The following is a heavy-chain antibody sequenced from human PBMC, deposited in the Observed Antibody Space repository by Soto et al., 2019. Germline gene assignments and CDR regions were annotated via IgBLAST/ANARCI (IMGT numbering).Heavy chain of an antibody. CDR2: ISGSGGST. V-gene: IGHV3-23*01. D-gene: IGHD3-9*01. Sequence: GGSLRLSCAASGFTFSSYAMSWVRQAPGKGLEWVSAISGSGGSTYYADSVKGRFTISRDNSKNTLYLKMNSLRAEDTAVYYCAKDLRDILTGYYIGVSGFDYWGQGTLVTVSS. CDR1: GFTFSSYA. CDR3: AKDLRDILTGYYIGVSGFDY. J-gene: IGHJ4*02.